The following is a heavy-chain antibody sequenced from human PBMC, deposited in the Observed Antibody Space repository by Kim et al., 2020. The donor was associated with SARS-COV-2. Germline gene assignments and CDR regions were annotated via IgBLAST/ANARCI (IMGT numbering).Heavy chain of an antibody. J-gene: IGHJ5*02. V-gene: IGHV4-4*02. CDR3: AKGGPVSGGSSSES. CDR2: IYHSGST. D-gene: IGHD2-15*01. Sequence: SETLSLTCAVSGGSISSSNWWTWVRQPPGKGLEWIGEIYHSGSTNYNPSLKSRVTISVDKSKNQFSLKLSSVTAADTAVYYCAKGGPVSGGSSSESWGQGTLVTVSS. CDR1: GGSISSSNW.